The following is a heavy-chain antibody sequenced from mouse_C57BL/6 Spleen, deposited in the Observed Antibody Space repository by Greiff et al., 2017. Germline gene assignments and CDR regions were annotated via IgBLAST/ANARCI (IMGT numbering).Heavy chain of an antibody. D-gene: IGHD1-1*01. V-gene: IGHV1-81*01. J-gene: IGHJ4*01. CDR1: GYTFTSSG. CDR2: IYPRSGNT. CDR3: ARGYGSSFLYAMDY. Sequence: VQLQQSGAELARPGASVKLSCKASGYTFTSSGISWVKQRTGQGLEWIGEIYPRSGNTYYNEKFKGKATLTADKSSSTAYMELRSLTSEDSAVYFCARGYGSSFLYAMDYWGQGTSVTVSS.